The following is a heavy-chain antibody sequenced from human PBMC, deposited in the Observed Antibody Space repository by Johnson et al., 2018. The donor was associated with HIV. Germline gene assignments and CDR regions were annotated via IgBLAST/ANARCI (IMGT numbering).Heavy chain of an antibody. CDR3: ASVRSDYSNDDAFDI. V-gene: IGHV3-30*14. Sequence: QVQLVESGGGVVQPGRSLRLSCAASGFTFSSYAMHWVRQAPGKGLEWVAVISYDGSNKYYADSVKGRFTISRDNSKNTRYLQMGRLRAEDMAVYYCASVRSDYSNDDAFDIWGKGTMVTVSS. J-gene: IGHJ3*02. D-gene: IGHD4-11*01. CDR1: GFTFSSYA. CDR2: ISYDGSNK.